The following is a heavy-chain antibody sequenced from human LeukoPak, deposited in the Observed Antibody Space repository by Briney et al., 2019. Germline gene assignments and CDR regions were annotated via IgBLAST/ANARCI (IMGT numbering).Heavy chain of an antibody. D-gene: IGHD5-12*01. V-gene: IGHV4-61*02. CDR1: GGTISRGSNN. CDR2: TYTSGST. J-gene: IGHJ4*02. CDR3: ARDGGYSGYDWDFDY. Sequence: PSQTLSLTCTVSGGTISRGSNNWTWIRHPPGKGLRWIGRTYTSGSTNSNPPLKSRATKPVDTPKNPFSLKLSAVTAAHTAVYFCARDGGYSGYDWDFDYWGQGTLVTVSS.